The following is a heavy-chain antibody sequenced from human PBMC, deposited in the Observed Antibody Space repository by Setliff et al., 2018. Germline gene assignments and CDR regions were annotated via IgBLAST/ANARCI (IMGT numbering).Heavy chain of an antibody. D-gene: IGHD6-13*01. CDR1: GYTLSKYY. CDR3: ARDAPYTNTWRYFDH. J-gene: IGHJ4*02. V-gene: IGHV1-46*01. CDR2: INPSGGLT. Sequence: ASVKVSCKASGYTLSKYYMHWVRQAPGQGLEWMGIINPSGGLTKYAQKFQGRVTMTSDTSTNTVYLEVSSLRSEDTAVYYCARDAPYTNTWRYFDHWGQGTLVTVSS.